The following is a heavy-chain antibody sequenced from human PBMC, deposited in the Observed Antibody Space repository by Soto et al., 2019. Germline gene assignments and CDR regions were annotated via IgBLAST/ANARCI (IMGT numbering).Heavy chain of an antibody. CDR2: ISGSGGST. V-gene: IGHV3-23*01. CDR3: ASNVDTAMVTFNYFDY. Sequence: SGGSLRLSCAASGFTFSSYAMSWVRQAPGKGLEWVSAISGSGGSTYYADSVKGRFTISRDNSKNTLYLQMNSLRAEDTAVYYCASNVDTAMVTFNYFDYWGQGTLVTVSS. D-gene: IGHD5-18*01. CDR1: GFTFSSYA. J-gene: IGHJ4*02.